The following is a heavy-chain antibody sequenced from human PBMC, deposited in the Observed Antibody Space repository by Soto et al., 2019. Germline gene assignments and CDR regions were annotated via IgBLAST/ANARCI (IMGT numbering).Heavy chain of an antibody. CDR3: GRGRSGELVVFY. D-gene: IGHD1-7*01. CDR1: GYTFTGHY. V-gene: IGHV1-2*02. Sequence: VQLVQSGAEVKETGASVKVSCKASGYTFTGHYIHWVRQAPGQGFEWVGEIGPKNGDTRYAQKFEGRAAMTKDSPFSLVYMELSNLSPDVSAVDCCGRGRSGELVVFYWGQGTLVTVHS. J-gene: IGHJ4*02. CDR2: IGPKNGDT.